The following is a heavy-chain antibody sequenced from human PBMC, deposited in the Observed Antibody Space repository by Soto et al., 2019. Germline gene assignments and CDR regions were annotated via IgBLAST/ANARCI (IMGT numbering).Heavy chain of an antibody. CDR3: TTKMISYNWNPKLIYR. CDR2: IKSKTDGGTT. D-gene: IGHD1-20*01. CDR1: GFTFSNAW. V-gene: IGHV3-15*07. J-gene: IGHJ4*02. Sequence: GGSLRLSCAASGFTFSNAWMNWVRQTPGKGLEWVGRIKSKTDGGTTDYAAPVKGRFTISRDDSKNTLYLQMNSLKTEDTAVYYCTTKMISYNWNPKLIYRWGQGTLVTVSS.